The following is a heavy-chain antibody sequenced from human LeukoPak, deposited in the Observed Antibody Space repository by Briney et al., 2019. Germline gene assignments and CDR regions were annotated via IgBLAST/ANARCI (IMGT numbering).Heavy chain of an antibody. CDR2: INPNSGGT. V-gene: IGHV1-2*02. CDR3: ARVSMRVRGARRFDP. Sequence: ASVKVSCKASGYTFNGYYIHWVRQAPGQGLEWMGWINPNSGGTNYAQKFQGRVTMTRDTSISTAYLDLSSLTSEDTAVYYCARVSMRVRGARRFDPWGQGTLVTVSS. J-gene: IGHJ5*02. D-gene: IGHD3-10*01. CDR1: GYTFNGYY.